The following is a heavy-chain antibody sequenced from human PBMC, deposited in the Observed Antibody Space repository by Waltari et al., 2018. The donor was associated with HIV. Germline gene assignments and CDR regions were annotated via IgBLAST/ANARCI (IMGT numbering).Heavy chain of an antibody. CDR1: GFTFSSYW. D-gene: IGHD6-13*01. V-gene: IGHV3-7*01. CDR3: ARRGGRSSPLGY. Sequence: EVQLVESGGGLVQPGGSLRLSCAASGFTFSSYWMSWVRQAPGKGREWVANIKQDGSEIYYVDSVKCRFTISRDNAKNSLYLQMNSLRAEDTAVYFCARRGGRSSPLGYWGQGTLVTVSS. J-gene: IGHJ4*02. CDR2: IKQDGSEI.